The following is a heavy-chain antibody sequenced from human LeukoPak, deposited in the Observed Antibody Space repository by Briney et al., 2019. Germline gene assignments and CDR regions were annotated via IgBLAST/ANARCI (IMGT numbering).Heavy chain of an antibody. CDR3: ARGGASLYCSSTSCHLDY. D-gene: IGHD2-2*01. V-gene: IGHV3-66*02. CDR1: GFTVSSNY. Sequence: GGSLRLSCAASGFTVSSNYMSWVRQAPGKGLEWVLVIYSGGSTYYADSVKGRFTISRDDSKNTLYLQMNSLRAEDTAVYYCARGGASLYCSSTSCHLDYWGQGTLVTVSS. J-gene: IGHJ4*02. CDR2: IYSGGST.